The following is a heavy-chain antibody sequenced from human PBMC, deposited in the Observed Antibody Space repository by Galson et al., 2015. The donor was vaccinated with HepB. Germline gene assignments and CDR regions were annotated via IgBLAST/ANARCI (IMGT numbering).Heavy chain of an antibody. CDR3: ARGDNPDYGDYASAYYYMDV. D-gene: IGHD4-17*01. Sequence: ETLSLTCAVYGGSFSGYYWSWIRQPPGKGLEWIGEINHSGSTNYNPSLKSRVTISVDTSKNQFSLKLSSVTAADTAGYYCARGDNPDYGDYASAYYYMDVWGKGTTVTGSS. J-gene: IGHJ6*03. CDR2: INHSGST. CDR1: GGSFSGYY. V-gene: IGHV4-34*01.